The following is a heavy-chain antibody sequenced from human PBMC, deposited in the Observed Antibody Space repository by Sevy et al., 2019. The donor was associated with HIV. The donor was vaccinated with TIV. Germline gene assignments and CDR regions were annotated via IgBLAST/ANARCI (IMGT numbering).Heavy chain of an antibody. Sequence: GGSLRLSCAVSGFSFDSYGMTWVRQAPGKGLEWVSAISGSGTRTYYADSVKGRFIISRDNSKKTLDLQMNSLRAEDKAIYYCAKGGGGHYDPDEIAYYFYYYNMDVWGKGTTVTVSS. V-gene: IGHV3-23*01. D-gene: IGHD3-22*01. CDR1: GFSFDSYG. J-gene: IGHJ6*03. CDR3: AKGGGGHYDPDEIAYYFYYYNMDV. CDR2: ISGSGTRT.